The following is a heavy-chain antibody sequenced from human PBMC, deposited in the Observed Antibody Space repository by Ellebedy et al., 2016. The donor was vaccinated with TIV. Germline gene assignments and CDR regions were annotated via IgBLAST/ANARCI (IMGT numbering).Heavy chain of an antibody. CDR2: MNNNGGNT. D-gene: IGHD2-21*02. Sequence: GESLKISCSASGFTFSHYAMHWVRQAPGKGLEYVSAMNNNGGNTYYADSVKGRFTIYRDNSKNTLYLQMNSLRPEDTAMYYCVKDRGDIIRDFDYWGQGTLVTISS. V-gene: IGHV3-64D*06. J-gene: IGHJ4*02. CDR1: GFTFSHYA. CDR3: VKDRGDIIRDFDY.